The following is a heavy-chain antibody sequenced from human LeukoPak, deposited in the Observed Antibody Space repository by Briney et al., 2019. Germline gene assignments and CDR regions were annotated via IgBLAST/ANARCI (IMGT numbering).Heavy chain of an antibody. CDR2: IYYSGST. D-gene: IGHD3-22*01. CDR3: ARLYYDSSGYYQICYFDY. CDR1: GGSISSSSYY. J-gene: IGHJ4*02. V-gene: IGHV4-39*01. Sequence: SETLSLTCTVSGGSISSSSYYWGWIRQLPGTGLEWIGSIYYSGSTYYNPSLKSRVTISVDTSKNQFSLNLSSVTAADTAVYYCARLYYDSSGYYQICYFDYWGQGTLVTVSS.